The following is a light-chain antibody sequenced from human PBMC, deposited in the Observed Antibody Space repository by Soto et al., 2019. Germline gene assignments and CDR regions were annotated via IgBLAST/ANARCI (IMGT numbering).Light chain of an antibody. Sequence: QSVLTQPPSVSGAPGQRVTISCTGSSSNIGAGYDVHWYQQRPGTAPKLLIFGNTNRPSGVPDRFSGSKSGTSASLAITGLQAEDEGDYYCQSYDSTLSARSVFGTGTKLTVL. CDR3: QSYDSTLSARSV. CDR1: SSNIGAGYD. CDR2: GNT. J-gene: IGLJ1*01. V-gene: IGLV1-40*01.